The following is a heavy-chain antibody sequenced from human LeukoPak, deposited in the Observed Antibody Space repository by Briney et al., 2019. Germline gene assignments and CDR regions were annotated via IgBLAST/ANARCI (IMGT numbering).Heavy chain of an antibody. D-gene: IGHD5-18*01. CDR1: GFTFSDYS. J-gene: IGHJ4*02. V-gene: IGHV3-21*01. CDR3: APRFSYGYWSDY. CDR2: ISGRSSFI. Sequence: GGTRCLSCAASGFTFSDYSMNWVRQAPGQGLEWVASISGRSSFIYYADSVKGRFTISRDNAKNYLYLQRHSLRAEDKAVYYCAPRFSYGYWSDYWGQGTLVTVSS.